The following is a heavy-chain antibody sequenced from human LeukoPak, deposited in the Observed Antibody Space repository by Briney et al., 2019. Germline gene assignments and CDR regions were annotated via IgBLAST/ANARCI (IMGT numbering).Heavy chain of an antibody. CDR1: GFTFSSYA. Sequence: GGSLRLSCAASGFTFSSYAMHWVRQAPGKGLEWVAVISYDGSNKYYADSVKGRFTISRDNSKNTLYLQMNSLRAEDTAVYYCAREVTAMVTSFFGYWGQGTLVTVSS. CDR3: AREVTAMVTSFFGY. V-gene: IGHV3-30-3*01. D-gene: IGHD5-18*01. CDR2: ISYDGSNK. J-gene: IGHJ4*02.